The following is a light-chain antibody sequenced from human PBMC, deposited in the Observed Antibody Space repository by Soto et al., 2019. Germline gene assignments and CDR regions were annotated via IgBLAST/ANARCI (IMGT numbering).Light chain of an antibody. CDR1: QSVSSNY. CDR2: GAS. Sequence: EIVLTQSPGSLSLSPGERATLSCRASQSVSSNYLAWYQQKPGQAPRLLIYGASSRATGIPDRFSGSGSGTDFTLTISRLEPEDFAGYYCQQYGGSPRTFGQGTKVEIK. CDR3: QQYGGSPRT. V-gene: IGKV3-20*01. J-gene: IGKJ1*01.